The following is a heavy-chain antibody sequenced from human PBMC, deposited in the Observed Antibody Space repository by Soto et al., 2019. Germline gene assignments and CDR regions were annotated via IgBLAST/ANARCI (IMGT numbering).Heavy chain of an antibody. Sequence: GASVKVSRKASGYTFTRYYIHWVRQAPGQGLEWMGWINPNSGGTNYAQKFQGWVTMTRDTSISTAYMELSRLRSDDTAVYYCARDLTPTIVGATTTEVSIVYWGQGTLVTVSS. V-gene: IGHV1-2*04. CDR1: GYTFTRYY. CDR2: INPNSGGT. D-gene: IGHD1-26*01. CDR3: ARDLTPTIVGATTTEVSIVY. J-gene: IGHJ4*02.